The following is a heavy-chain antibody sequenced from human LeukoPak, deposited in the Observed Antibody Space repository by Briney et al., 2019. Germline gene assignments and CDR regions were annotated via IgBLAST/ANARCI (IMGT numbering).Heavy chain of an antibody. J-gene: IGHJ4*02. CDR2: IYPHDSET. D-gene: IGHD5-24*01. CDR3: ARLSGRIEMATNY. Sequence: GESLKISCQGSGYNFISNWIGWVRQTPGKGLEFLGIIYPHDSETIYSPSFQGQVTVSADKSISTAYLQWSSLKASDTAMYYCARLSGRIEMATNYWGQGTLVTVSS. V-gene: IGHV5-51*01. CDR1: GYNFISNW.